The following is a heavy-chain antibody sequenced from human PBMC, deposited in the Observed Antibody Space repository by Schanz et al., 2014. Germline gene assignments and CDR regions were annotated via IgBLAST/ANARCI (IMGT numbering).Heavy chain of an antibody. CDR2: ISGGGGTR. J-gene: IGHJ6*02. CDR1: GFTFGSYG. CDR3: AKDSCSSTGCYGYGMDV. D-gene: IGHD2-2*01. Sequence: EEQLLQSGGGLVQPGGSLRLSCAASGFTFGSYGMSWVRQGPGKGLEWVSGISGGGGTRNYSDSVKGRFTIFRDNSKRTLYLEINAPRADDTAVYYCAKDSCSSTGCYGYGMDVWGQGSTVTVSS. V-gene: IGHV3-23*01.